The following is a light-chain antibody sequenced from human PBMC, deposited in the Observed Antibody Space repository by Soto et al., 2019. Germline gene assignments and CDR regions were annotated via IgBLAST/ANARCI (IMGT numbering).Light chain of an antibody. CDR2: AAS. CDR3: LQDHSYPYT. CDR1: QNIRDD. J-gene: IGKJ2*01. V-gene: IGKV1-6*01. Sequence: AIKITQFQSSLSASVGDRVTITCRTSQNIRDDLGWYQQKPGKAPKLLIYAASSLQTGVPSRFSGGGSDTDFTLTISSLQPEDFATYYCLQDHSYPYTFGQGTKLEIK.